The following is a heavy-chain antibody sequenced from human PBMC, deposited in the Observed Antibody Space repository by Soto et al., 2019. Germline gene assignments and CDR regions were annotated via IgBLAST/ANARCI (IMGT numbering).Heavy chain of an antibody. J-gene: IGHJ4*02. Sequence: PSETLSLTCTVSGGSISSSSYYWGWIRQPPGKGLEWIGSIYYTGTTYYSPSLKSRVTISVDTSKNQVSLKLSSVTAADTAVYFCSRGSYYYDNSGYCYAYWGQGTLVTVSS. CDR2: IYYTGTT. V-gene: IGHV4-39*01. D-gene: IGHD3-22*01. CDR3: SRGSYYYDNSGYCYAY. CDR1: GGSISSSSYY.